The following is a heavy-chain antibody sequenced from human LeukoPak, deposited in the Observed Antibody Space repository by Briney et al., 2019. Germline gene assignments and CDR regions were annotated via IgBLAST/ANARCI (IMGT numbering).Heavy chain of an antibody. CDR2: IYSGGST. Sequence: GGSLRLSCAASGFTVSSNYMSWVRQAPGKGLEWVSVIYSGGSTYYADSVKGRFTISRDNSKNTLYLQMNSLRAEDTAVYYCARDQPRGYYYDSSGYYDYWGQGTLVTVSS. CDR3: ARDQPRGYYYDSSGYYDY. V-gene: IGHV3-53*01. D-gene: IGHD3-22*01. J-gene: IGHJ4*02. CDR1: GFTVSSNY.